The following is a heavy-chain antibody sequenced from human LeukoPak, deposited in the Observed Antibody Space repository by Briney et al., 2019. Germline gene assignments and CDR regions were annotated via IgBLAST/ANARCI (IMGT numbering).Heavy chain of an antibody. V-gene: IGHV3-23*01. CDR1: GFTFSNAW. CDR2: ISGNGGGI. CDR3: AKDSTVVVVTATLFDS. J-gene: IGHJ4*02. Sequence: GGSLRPSCAASGFTFSNAWMSWVRQAPGKGLEWVSAISGNGGGIYYADSVKGRFTISRDNSKNTLYLQMNSLRADDTAVYYCAKDSTVVVVTATLFDSWGQGTLVTVSS. D-gene: IGHD2-15*01.